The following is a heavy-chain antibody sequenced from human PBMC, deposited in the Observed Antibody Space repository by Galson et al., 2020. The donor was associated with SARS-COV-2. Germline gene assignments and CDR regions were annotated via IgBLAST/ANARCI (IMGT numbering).Heavy chain of an antibody. Sequence: SETLSLTCTVSGGSISSSSYYWGWIRQPPGKGLEWIGSIYYSGSTYYNPSLKSRVTISVDTSKNQFSLKLSSVTAADTAVYYCAILLDCSGGICPHNWFDPWGQGTLVTVSS. CDR2: IYYSGST. CDR3: AILLDCSGGICPHNWFDP. D-gene: IGHD2-15*01. CDR1: GGSISSSSYY. J-gene: IGHJ5*02. V-gene: IGHV4-39*01.